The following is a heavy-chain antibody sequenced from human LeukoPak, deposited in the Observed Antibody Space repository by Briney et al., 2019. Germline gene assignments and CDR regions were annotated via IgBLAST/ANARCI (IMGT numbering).Heavy chain of an antibody. Sequence: ASVKVSCKASGYTFTSYGISWVRQAPGQGLEWMGWINAGNGNTKYSQKFQGRVTITRDTSASTAYMELSSLRSEDTAVYYCARSVSSSPFDYWGQGTLVTVSS. J-gene: IGHJ4*02. V-gene: IGHV1-3*01. CDR3: ARSVSSSPFDY. CDR2: INAGNGNT. D-gene: IGHD6-6*01. CDR1: GYTFTSYG.